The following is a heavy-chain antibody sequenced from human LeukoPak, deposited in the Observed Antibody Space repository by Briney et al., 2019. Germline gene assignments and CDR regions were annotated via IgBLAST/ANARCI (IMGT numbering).Heavy chain of an antibody. CDR2: INSDGTT. Sequence: PGGSLRLSCAASGFTVSSNYMSWVRQPPGKGLEWVSAINSDGTTYYADSLKGRFTISRDNSKNTLYLQMNSLRAEDTAVYYCAKEGDSSGYYDDFYYFDYWGQGTLVTVSS. CDR3: AKEGDSSGYYDDFYYFDY. V-gene: IGHV3-53*01. J-gene: IGHJ4*02. D-gene: IGHD3-22*01. CDR1: GFTVSSNY.